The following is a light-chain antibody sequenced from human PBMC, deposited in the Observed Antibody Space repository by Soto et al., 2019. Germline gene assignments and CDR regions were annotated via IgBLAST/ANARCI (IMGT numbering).Light chain of an antibody. CDR3: QQYNNWPPIA. Sequence: EILMAQSTANLCVAAGERRSLWWRASQSVSSNLAWYQQKPGQAPRLLIYGASTRATGIAARFSGSGSGTEFTLTISSLQSEDFAVYYCQQYNNWPPIAFRQGTRLEIK. CDR1: QSVSSN. CDR2: GAS. J-gene: IGKJ5*01. V-gene: IGKV3-15*01.